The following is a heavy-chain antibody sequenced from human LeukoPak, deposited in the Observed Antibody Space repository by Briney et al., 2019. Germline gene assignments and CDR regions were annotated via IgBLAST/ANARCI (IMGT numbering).Heavy chain of an antibody. CDR2: IYYSGST. J-gene: IGHJ6*04. CDR1: GGSISSGDYY. CDR3: ARDVAVAGTYYYYGMDV. D-gene: IGHD6-19*01. V-gene: IGHV4-30-4*01. Sequence: PSQTLSLTCTVSGGSISSGDYYWSWIRQPPGKGLEWIGYIYYSGSTYYNPSLKSRVIISVDTSKNQFSLKLSSVTAADTAVYYCARDVAVAGTYYYYGMDVWGKGTTVTVSS.